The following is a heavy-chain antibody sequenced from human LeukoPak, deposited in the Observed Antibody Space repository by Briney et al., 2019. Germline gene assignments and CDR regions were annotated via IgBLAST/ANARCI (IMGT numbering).Heavy chain of an antibody. CDR3: ARDRHSSSWYDY. CDR1: GFTFSDYY. V-gene: IGHV3-11*06. CDR2: ISSSSSYI. D-gene: IGHD6-13*01. Sequence: GGSLRLSCAASGFTFSDYYMTWIRQAPGKGLEWVSSISSSSSYIYYADSVKGRFTISRDNAKNSLYLQMNSLRAEDTAVYYCARDRHSSSWYDYWGQGTLVTVSS. J-gene: IGHJ4*02.